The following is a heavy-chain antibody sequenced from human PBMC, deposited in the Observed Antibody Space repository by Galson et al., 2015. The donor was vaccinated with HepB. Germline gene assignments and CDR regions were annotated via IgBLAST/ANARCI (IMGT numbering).Heavy chain of an antibody. CDR2: INTNTGNP. D-gene: IGHD4-17*01. V-gene: IGHV7-4-1*02. Sequence: SVKVSCKASGYTFASYAMNWVRQAPGQGLEWMGWINTNTGNPTYAQGFTGRFVFSLDTSVSTAYLQISSLKAEDTAVYYCARNPTVTRNPHPDDAFDIWGQGTMVTVSS. J-gene: IGHJ3*02. CDR3: ARNPTVTRNPHPDDAFDI. CDR1: GYTFASYA.